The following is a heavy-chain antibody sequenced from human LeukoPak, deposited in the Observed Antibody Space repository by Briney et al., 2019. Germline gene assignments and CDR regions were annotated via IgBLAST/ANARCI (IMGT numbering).Heavy chain of an antibody. CDR2: INPSGGST. J-gene: IGHJ3*02. CDR3: ARDVAAAEDAFDI. D-gene: IGHD6-13*01. Sequence: AAVKVSCKASGYTFTSYYLYWVRHAPEQGLEWMGVINPSGGSTTSAQKFQGRVTMTRDTSTSTVYMELRSLRSEDTAVYYCARDVAAAEDAFDIWGQGTMVTVSS. CDR1: GYTFTSYY. V-gene: IGHV1-46*01.